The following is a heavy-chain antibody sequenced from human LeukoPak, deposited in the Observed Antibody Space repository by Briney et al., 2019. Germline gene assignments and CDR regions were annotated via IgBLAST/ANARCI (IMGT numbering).Heavy chain of an antibody. CDR3: ARDLGAPYSSGPPDAFDI. D-gene: IGHD6-19*01. Sequence: ASVKVSCMASGYTFTSHALHWVRQAPGQGREWMGWINTNTGNPTYAQGFTGRFVFSLDTSVSTAYLQISSLKAGDTAVYYCARDLGAPYSSGPPDAFDIWGQGTMVTVSS. CDR2: INTNTGNP. CDR1: GYTFTSHA. J-gene: IGHJ3*02. V-gene: IGHV7-4-1*02.